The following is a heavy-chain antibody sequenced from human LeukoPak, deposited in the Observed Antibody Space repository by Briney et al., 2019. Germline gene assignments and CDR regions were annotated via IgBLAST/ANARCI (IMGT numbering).Heavy chain of an antibody. CDR3: ARDYYGSGSYYQLGY. D-gene: IGHD3-10*01. CDR2: INPNSGGT. CDR1: GYTFTGYY. Sequence: ASVKVSCKASGYTFTGYYMHWVRQAPGQGLEWMGWINPNSGGTKYAQKFQGRVTMTRDTSITTVYMELSSLRSDDTAVYYCARDYYGSGSYYQLGYWGQGTLVTV. J-gene: IGHJ4*02. V-gene: IGHV1-2*02.